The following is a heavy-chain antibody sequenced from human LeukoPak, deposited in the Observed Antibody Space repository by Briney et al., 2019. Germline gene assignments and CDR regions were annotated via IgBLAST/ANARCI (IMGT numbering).Heavy chain of an antibody. Sequence: GGSLRLSCAASGFTFSSYSMNWVRQAPGKGLEGVSSISSSSSYIYYADSVKGRFTISRDNAKNSLYLQMNSLRAEDTAVYYCAKVATMLGFDYWGQGTLVTVSS. CDR3: AKVATMLGFDY. J-gene: IGHJ4*02. CDR2: ISSSSSYI. D-gene: IGHD5-12*01. CDR1: GFTFSSYS. V-gene: IGHV3-21*01.